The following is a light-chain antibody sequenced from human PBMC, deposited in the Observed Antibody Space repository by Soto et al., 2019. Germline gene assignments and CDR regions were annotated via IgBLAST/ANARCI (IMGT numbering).Light chain of an antibody. V-gene: IGKV1-16*01. CDR2: AAS. Sequence: DIQMTQSPSSLSASVGDRVTITCRASQSISSYLNWYQQIPGKAPKXMIYAASSLQSGVPSRFSGSGSGTEFTLTISSLQPDDVATYYCQHYNSYSEAFGQGTKVDIK. J-gene: IGKJ1*01. CDR1: QSISSY. CDR3: QHYNSYSEA.